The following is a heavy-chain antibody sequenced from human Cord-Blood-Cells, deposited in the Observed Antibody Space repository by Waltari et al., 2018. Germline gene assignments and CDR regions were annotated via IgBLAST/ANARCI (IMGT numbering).Heavy chain of an antibody. CDR1: GGSFSGYY. J-gene: IGHJ6*02. Sequence: QVQLQQWGAGLLKPSETLSLTCAVYGGSFSGYYWSWIRQPPGKGLEWIGEINHSGGTNDNPSLKSRVTIAVDTSKNQFSLKRSSVTAADTAVYYCARWHCSSTSCSPDYYGMDVWGQGTTVTVSS. D-gene: IGHD2-2*01. CDR2: INHSGGT. V-gene: IGHV4-34*01. CDR3: ARWHCSSTSCSPDYYGMDV.